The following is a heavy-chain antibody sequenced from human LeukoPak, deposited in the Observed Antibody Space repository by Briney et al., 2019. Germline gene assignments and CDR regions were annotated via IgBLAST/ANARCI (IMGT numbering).Heavy chain of an antibody. V-gene: IGHV4-59*12. CDR2: IYYSGST. CDR1: GGSISSYY. J-gene: IGHJ4*02. D-gene: IGHD3-22*01. CDR3: ARVVYDSSGYYYLDY. Sequence: KPSETVSLTCTVSGGSISSYYWSWIRQPPGKGLEWIGYIYYSGSTYYNPSLKSRVTISVDTSKNQFSLKLSSVTAADTAVYYCARVVYDSSGYYYLDYWGQGTLVTVSS.